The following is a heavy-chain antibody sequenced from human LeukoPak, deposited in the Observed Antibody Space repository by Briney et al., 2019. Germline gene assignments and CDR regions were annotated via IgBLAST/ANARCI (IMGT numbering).Heavy chain of an antibody. V-gene: IGHV3-74*01. CDR3: ARGYPGLGRSFRFAY. CDR1: GFIFSSHW. Sequence: GGSLRLSCAASGFIFSSHWMHWVRQGAGKGLVWVSRINSDGSSRGYEDSVKGRFTISRDNAKNSLYLQMNSLRAEDTAVYYCARGYPGLGRSFRFAYWGQGTLVTVYS. J-gene: IGHJ4*02. D-gene: IGHD3-16*02. CDR2: INSDGSSR.